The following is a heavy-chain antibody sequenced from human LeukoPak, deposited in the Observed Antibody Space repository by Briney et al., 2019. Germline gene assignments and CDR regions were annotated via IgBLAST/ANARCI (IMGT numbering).Heavy chain of an antibody. V-gene: IGHV3-7*01. CDR1: GFTFSSYW. CDR2: IKQDGSEK. Sequence: GGSLRLSCAASGFTFSSYWMSWVRQAPGKGLEWVANIKQDGSEKYYVDSVKGRFTISRDNAKNSLYLQMNSLRAGDTAVYYCARDFAPGPYGDYGNYYYMDVWGKGTTVTVSS. J-gene: IGHJ6*03. CDR3: ARDFAPGPYGDYGNYYYMDV. D-gene: IGHD4-17*01.